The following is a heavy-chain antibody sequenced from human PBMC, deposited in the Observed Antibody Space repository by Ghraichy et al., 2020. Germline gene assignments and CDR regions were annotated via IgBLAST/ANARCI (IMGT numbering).Heavy chain of an antibody. CDR3: TKNQELFSSYSMDV. V-gene: IGHV3-43D*03. CDR2: ISWDGGST. J-gene: IGHJ6*02. CDR1: GFTFDDFS. D-gene: IGHD1-1*01. Sequence: GESLNISCTSSGFTFDDFSMHWVRRAPGKGLEWLSHISWDGGSTYYADSVKGRFTISRDNSKNSLFLEKNNLRPEDTALYYCTKNQELFSSYSMDVWGQGNTVTVSS.